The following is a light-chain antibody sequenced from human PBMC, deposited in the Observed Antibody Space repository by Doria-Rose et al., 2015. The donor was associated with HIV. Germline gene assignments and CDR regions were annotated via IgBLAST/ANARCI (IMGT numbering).Light chain of an antibody. CDR1: QDISNY. CDR2: AAS. CDR3: QQYYSYPPT. V-gene: IGKV1-8*01. J-gene: IGKJ1*01. Sequence: TQSPSSLSASTGDRVTITCRASQDISNYLAWYRQKPGKAPKLLIYAASTLQSGVPSRFSGSGSGTDFTLTISYLQSEDFATYYCQQYYSYPPTFSQGTKVEVK.